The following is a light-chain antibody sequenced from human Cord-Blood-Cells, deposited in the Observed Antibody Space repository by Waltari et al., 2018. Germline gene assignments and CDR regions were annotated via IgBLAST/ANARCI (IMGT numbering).Light chain of an antibody. Sequence: SYELTQPPSVSVSPGQTASITCSGDKLGDKYACWYQQKPGQSPVLVIYQDSKRPSGIPERFSGSNYGNKATLTISGTQAMDEADYYCQAWDSSTLYVFGTGTKVTVL. V-gene: IGLV3-1*01. J-gene: IGLJ1*01. CDR3: QAWDSSTLYV. CDR1: KLGDKY. CDR2: QDS.